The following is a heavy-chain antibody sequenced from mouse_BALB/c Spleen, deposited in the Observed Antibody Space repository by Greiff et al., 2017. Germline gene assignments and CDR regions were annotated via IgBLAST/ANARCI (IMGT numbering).Heavy chain of an antibody. CDR1: GYTFTSYN. CDR3: ARSGGNYVGYFDY. D-gene: IGHD2-1*01. Sequence: SGAELVRSGASVKMSCKASGYTFTSYNMHWVKQTPGQGLEWIGYIYPGNGGTNSNQKFKGKATLTADTSSSTAYMQISSLTSEDSAVYFCARSGGNYVGYFDYWGQGTTLTVSS. CDR2: IYPGNGGT. V-gene: IGHV1-12*01. J-gene: IGHJ2*01.